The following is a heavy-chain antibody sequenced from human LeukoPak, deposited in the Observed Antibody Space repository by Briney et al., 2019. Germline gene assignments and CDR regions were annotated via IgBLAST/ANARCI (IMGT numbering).Heavy chain of an antibody. J-gene: IGHJ6*02. CDR2: MYYRGST. D-gene: IGHD1-1*01. V-gene: IGHV4-39*07. Sequence: SETLSLTCTVSGGSINSSSYYWGWVRQPPGKGLEWIGSMYYRGSTYYNPSLKSRVTISVDTSKNQFSLKLSSVTAADTAVYYCARDAGHQLSRRNYYATDVWGQGTTVTVSS. CDR3: ARDAGHQLSRRNYYATDV. CDR1: GGSINSSSYY.